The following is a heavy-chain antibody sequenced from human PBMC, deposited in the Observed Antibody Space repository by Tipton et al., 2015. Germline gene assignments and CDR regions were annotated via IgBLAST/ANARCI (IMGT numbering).Heavy chain of an antibody. Sequence: SLRLSCAASGFTFSSKYISWVRQSPGKGLEWVSVIYSGGRTNYADSVKGRFSISRDNSKNTLYLQMNSLRVEDTAVYYCAIDSPGRYPFDFWGQGTLVTVSS. CDR3: AIDSPGRYPFDF. CDR2: IYSGGRT. CDR1: GFTFSSKY. V-gene: IGHV3-53*01. J-gene: IGHJ4*02. D-gene: IGHD3-10*01.